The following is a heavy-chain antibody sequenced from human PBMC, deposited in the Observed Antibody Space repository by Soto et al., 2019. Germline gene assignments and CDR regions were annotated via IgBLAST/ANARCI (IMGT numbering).Heavy chain of an antibody. CDR1: GYSFTSYK. Sequence: PGESLKISCKVSGYSFTSYKIAGVRQMPGKGLEWMGIIFPGDSDTRYSPSFQGQVTISADKSTSTAYLQWSSLKASDTAMYYCARHATYYDILSGYYFDYWGQGTLVTVSS. V-gene: IGHV5-51*01. CDR3: ARHATYYDILSGYYFDY. CDR2: IFPGDSDT. J-gene: IGHJ4*02. D-gene: IGHD3-9*01.